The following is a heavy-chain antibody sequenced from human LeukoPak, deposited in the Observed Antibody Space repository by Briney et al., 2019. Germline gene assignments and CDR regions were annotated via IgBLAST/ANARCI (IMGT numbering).Heavy chain of an antibody. CDR1: GYTFTSYG. V-gene: IGHV1-18*01. D-gene: IGHD3-10*01. J-gene: IGHJ4*02. CDR2: ISAYNGNT. CDR3: ARVLYGSGSYYRHFDY. Sequence: ASVKVSCKASGYTFTSYGISWVRQAPGQGLEWMGWISAYNGNTNYAQKLQGRVTMTTDTSTSTAYMELRSLRSDDTAVYYCARVLYGSGSYYRHFDYWGQGTLVTVSS.